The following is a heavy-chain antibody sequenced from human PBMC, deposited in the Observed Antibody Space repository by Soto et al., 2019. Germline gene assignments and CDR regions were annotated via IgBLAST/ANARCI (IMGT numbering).Heavy chain of an antibody. D-gene: IGHD1-26*01. CDR2: IIPIFGTA. Sequence: QVQLVQSGAEVKKPESSVKVSCKASGGTFSSYAISWVRQAPGQGLQWMGGIIPIFGTANYAQKFQGRVTITADESTSTAYMELSSLRSEDTAVYYCARLNKDSGSYSYYYYGMDVWGQGTTVTVSS. J-gene: IGHJ6*02. CDR1: GGTFSSYA. V-gene: IGHV1-69*01. CDR3: ARLNKDSGSYSYYYYGMDV.